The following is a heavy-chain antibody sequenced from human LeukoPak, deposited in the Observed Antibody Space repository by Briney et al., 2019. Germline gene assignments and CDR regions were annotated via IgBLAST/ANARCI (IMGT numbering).Heavy chain of an antibody. Sequence: PETLSLTCTVSGGSISTSNYYWGWIRQPPGKGLEWIGNIFYSGSTYYSPSLRSRVTISVDTSKNQFSLKLSSVTAADTAVYYCARGPFGETDAFDIWGQGTMVTVSS. CDR3: ARGPFGETDAFDI. V-gene: IGHV4-39*07. J-gene: IGHJ3*02. CDR2: IFYSGST. CDR1: GGSISTSNYY. D-gene: IGHD3-10*01.